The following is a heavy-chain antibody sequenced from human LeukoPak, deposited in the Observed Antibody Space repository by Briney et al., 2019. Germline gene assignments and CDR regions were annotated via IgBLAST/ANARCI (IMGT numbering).Heavy chain of an antibody. J-gene: IGHJ4*02. CDR2: INKDGSKK. Sequence: PGGSLRLSCAASGFTFSDYWMNWVRQAPGKGLEGLANINKDGSKKDYVNSVKGRFTISRDNAKSSLSLQMDSLRGEDTAVYHCVRDAPGREGPHYWGEGILVTVSS. CDR1: GFTFSDYW. D-gene: IGHD1-26*01. V-gene: IGHV3-7*01. CDR3: VRDAPGREGPHY.